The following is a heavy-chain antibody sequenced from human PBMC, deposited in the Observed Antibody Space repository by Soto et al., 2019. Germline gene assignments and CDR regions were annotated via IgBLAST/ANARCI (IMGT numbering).Heavy chain of an antibody. J-gene: IGHJ4*02. CDR2: IYPGDSNT. V-gene: IGHV5-51*01. CDR1: GYSFTSYW. Sequence: PGESLKISCKGSGYSFTSYWIGWVRQMPGKGLEWMGIIYPGDSNTRYSPSFQGQVTFSAERSTSTAYLQWSSLKASDTAMYYCARQGEVLDFWGQGTLVTVSS. CDR3: ARQGEVLDF.